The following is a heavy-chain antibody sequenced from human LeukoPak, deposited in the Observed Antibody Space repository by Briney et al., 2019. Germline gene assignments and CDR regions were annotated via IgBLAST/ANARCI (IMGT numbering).Heavy chain of an antibody. Sequence: GGSLRLSCTASGVTFSSYGMHWVRQAPGKGMEWVAFIRYDGSNKYYADSVKGRFTISRDNSKNTLYLQMSSLRAEDTAVYYCAKDWRGVVVPAATRYYYYYMDVWGKGTTVTVSS. CDR2: IRYDGSNK. V-gene: IGHV3-30*02. J-gene: IGHJ6*03. D-gene: IGHD2-2*01. CDR1: GVTFSSYG. CDR3: AKDWRGVVVPAATRYYYYYMDV.